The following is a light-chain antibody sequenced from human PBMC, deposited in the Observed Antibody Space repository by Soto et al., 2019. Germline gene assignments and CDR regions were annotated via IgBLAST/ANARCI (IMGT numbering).Light chain of an antibody. CDR2: GAS. V-gene: IGKV2D-29*01. CDR1: QSLLHSDGKTY. Sequence: DIVITQSPLSPSVTAGQPSSISCNSIQSLLHSDGKTYLCWYLQKPGQAPRLLIYGASNRATGIPDRFSGSGSGTEFTLTSSSLQPDDFATYYCQQDNSYSFGQGTKVDIK. J-gene: IGKJ1*01. CDR3: QQDNSYS.